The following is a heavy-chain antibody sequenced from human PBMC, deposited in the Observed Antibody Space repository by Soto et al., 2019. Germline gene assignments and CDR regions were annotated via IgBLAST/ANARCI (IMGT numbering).Heavy chain of an antibody. CDR3: ARVDGPYYFDY. V-gene: IGHV4-38-2*02. CDR2: IYHSGST. J-gene: IGHJ4*02. D-gene: IGHD4-17*01. CDR1: GYSISSGYY. Sequence: PXETLSRTCSVSGYSISSGYYWCWIRQPPGKGLEWIGSIYHSGSTYYNPSLKSRVTISVDTSKNQFSLKLSSVTAADTAVYYCARVDGPYYFDYWGQGTLVTVYS.